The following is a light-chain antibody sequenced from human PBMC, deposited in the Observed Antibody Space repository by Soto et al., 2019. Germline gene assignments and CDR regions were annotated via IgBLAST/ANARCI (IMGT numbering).Light chain of an antibody. CDR3: QQYHRSPVT. CDR2: KAS. CDR1: QSINSW. J-gene: IGKJ4*01. V-gene: IGKV1-5*03. Sequence: DIQMTQSPYTLSAFVGDRVTITCRASQSINSWLAWYQQKPGKAPNLLIYKASNLESGAPSRFSGSGSGTEFTLTISSLQPDDFATYYCQQYHRSPVTFGGGTKVEIK.